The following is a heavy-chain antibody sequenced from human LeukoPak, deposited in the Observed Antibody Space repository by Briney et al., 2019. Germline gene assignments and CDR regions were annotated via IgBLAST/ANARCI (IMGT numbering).Heavy chain of an antibody. J-gene: IGHJ4*02. Sequence: GRSLRLSCAASGFTFSSYGMHWVRQAPGEGLEWVAFISYDGSNKYYADSVKGRFTISRDNSKNTLYLQMNSLRAEDAAVYFCAKAPVTSCRGAYCYTFDSWGQGTLVTVSS. CDR1: GFTFSSYG. V-gene: IGHV3-30*18. D-gene: IGHD2-21*01. CDR2: ISYDGSNK. CDR3: AKAPVTSCRGAYCYTFDS.